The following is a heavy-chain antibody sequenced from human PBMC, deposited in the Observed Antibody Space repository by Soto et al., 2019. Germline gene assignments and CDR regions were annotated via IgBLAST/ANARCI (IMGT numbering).Heavy chain of an antibody. D-gene: IGHD3-22*01. CDR1: DFAFKNAW. CDR3: TSSPGYYDSSPFDY. CDR2: IKSKSDGGTT. J-gene: IGHJ4*02. V-gene: IGHV3-15*07. Sequence: GGSLRLSCAASDFAFKNAWMNWVRQAPGKGLEWVGLIKSKSDGGTTDYAAPVKGRFSISRDDSKNTLFLQMNSLKTDDTALYYCTSSPGYYDSSPFDYWGPGTLVTVSS.